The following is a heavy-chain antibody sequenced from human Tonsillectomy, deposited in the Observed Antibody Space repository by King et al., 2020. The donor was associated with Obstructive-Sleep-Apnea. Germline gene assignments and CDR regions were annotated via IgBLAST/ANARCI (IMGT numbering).Heavy chain of an antibody. CDR3: AREGNYYGSGSYDYYGMDV. Sequence: VQLVESGGGLVQPGGSLRLSCAASGFTFSSYWMSWVRQAPGKGLEWVANIKQDGSEKYYVDSVKGRFTISRDNAKNSLYLQMNSLRAEDTAVYYCAREGNYYGSGSYDYYGMDVWGQGTTVTVSS. CDR2: IKQDGSEK. CDR1: GFTFSSYW. D-gene: IGHD3-10*01. J-gene: IGHJ6*02. V-gene: IGHV3-7*01.